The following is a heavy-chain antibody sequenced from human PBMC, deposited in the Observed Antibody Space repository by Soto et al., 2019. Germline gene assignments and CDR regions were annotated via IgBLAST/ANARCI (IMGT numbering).Heavy chain of an antibody. CDR2: ISYVGSNK. Sequence: PGGSLRLSCAASGFTFSSYGMHWVRQAPGKGLEWVAVISYVGSNKYYADSVKGRFTISRDNSKNTLYLQMNSLRAEDTAVYYCADSSQYYGMDVWGQGTTVTVSS. CDR1: GFTFSSYG. J-gene: IGHJ6*02. D-gene: IGHD6-13*01. CDR3: ADSSQYYGMDV. V-gene: IGHV3-30*03.